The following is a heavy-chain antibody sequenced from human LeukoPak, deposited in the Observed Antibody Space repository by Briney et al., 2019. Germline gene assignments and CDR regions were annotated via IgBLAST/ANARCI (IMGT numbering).Heavy chain of an antibody. Sequence: SETLSLTCTVSGYSISSGYYWGWIRQPPGRGLEWIGSIYHSGSTYYNPSLKSRVTISVDKSKNQFSLKLSSVTAADTAVYYCARVRGYGRDYYYYYMDVWGKGTTVTVSS. V-gene: IGHV4-38-2*02. J-gene: IGHJ6*03. CDR1: GYSISSGYY. CDR2: IYHSGST. D-gene: IGHD5-18*01. CDR3: ARVRGYGRDYYYYYMDV.